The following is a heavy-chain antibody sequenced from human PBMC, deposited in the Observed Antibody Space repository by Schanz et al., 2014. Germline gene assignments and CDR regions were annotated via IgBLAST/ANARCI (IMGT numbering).Heavy chain of an antibody. Sequence: QIQLVESGGGVVQPGTSLRLSCTISGFSFSRYGMHWVRQAPGKGLKWVAVISSDETVTYYVDSVKGRFTISRDNSKNNLYLQMSGLKTENTAVYYCAKIGYGGLLNYYIDHWGQGTLVTVSS. V-gene: IGHV3-30*18. CDR2: ISSDETVT. CDR3: AKIGYGGLLNYYIDH. D-gene: IGHD3-16*01. CDR1: GFSFSRYG. J-gene: IGHJ4*02.